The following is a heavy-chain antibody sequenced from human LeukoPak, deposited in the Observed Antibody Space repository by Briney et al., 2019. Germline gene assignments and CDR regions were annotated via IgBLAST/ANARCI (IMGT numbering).Heavy chain of an antibody. CDR3: ARNTTVTDWYFDL. CDR2: IYHSGST. CDR1: GGAISSSSHY. Sequence: SETLSLTCIVSGGAISSSSHYWGWIRQPPGMGLEWIGSIYHSGSTVYNPSLKSRVAISVDTSRNQFSLKLNSVTASDTAVYYCARNTTVTDWYFDLWGRGTLVTVSS. V-gene: IGHV4-39*01. J-gene: IGHJ2*01. D-gene: IGHD4-17*01.